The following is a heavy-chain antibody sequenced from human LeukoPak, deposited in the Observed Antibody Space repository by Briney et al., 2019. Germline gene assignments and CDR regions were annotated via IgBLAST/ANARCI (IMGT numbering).Heavy chain of an antibody. CDR2: IIPILGIA. CDR3: ARDRGATVTHFDY. V-gene: IGHV1-69*04. D-gene: IGHD4-17*01. Sequence: SVKVSCKASGGTFSSYAISWVRQAPGQGLEWMGRIIPILGIANYAQKLQGRVTITADKSTSTAYMELSSLRSEDTAVYYCARDRGATVTHFDYWGQGTLVTVSS. CDR1: GGTFSSYA. J-gene: IGHJ4*02.